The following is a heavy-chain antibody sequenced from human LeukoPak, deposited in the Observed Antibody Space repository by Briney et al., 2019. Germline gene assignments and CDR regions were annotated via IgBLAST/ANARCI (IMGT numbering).Heavy chain of an antibody. CDR1: GYTFTSYG. V-gene: IGHV1-18*01. J-gene: IGHJ6*02. CDR2: ISAYNGNT. Sequence: ASVKVSCKASGYTFTSYGISWVRQAPGQGLEWMGWISAYNGNTNYAQKLQGRVTMTTDTSTSTAYMELRSLRSDDTAVYYCARGRGMATVYYYNGMDVWGQGTTVTVSS. D-gene: IGHD5-24*01. CDR3: ARGRGMATVYYYNGMDV.